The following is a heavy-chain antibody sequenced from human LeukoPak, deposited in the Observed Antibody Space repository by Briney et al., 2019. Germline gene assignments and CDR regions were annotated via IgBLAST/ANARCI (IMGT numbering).Heavy chain of an antibody. CDR3: ARDAVDTANDV. Sequence: PGGSLRLSCAASGFTFSSYSMNWVRQAPGKGLEWVSSISSSSSYIYYADSVKCRFTISRHNANNSLYRQMNRLRAEDTDVYYCARDAVDTANDVWGQGTTVTVSS. CDR2: ISSSSSYI. CDR1: GFTFSSYS. V-gene: IGHV3-21*01. D-gene: IGHD5-18*01. J-gene: IGHJ6*02.